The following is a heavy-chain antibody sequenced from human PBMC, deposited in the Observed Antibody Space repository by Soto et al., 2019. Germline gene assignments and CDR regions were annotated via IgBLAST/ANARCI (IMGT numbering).Heavy chain of an antibody. CDR3: AGPRVGELFVAFES. V-gene: IGHV1-69*13. Sequence: SVKVSCPASGGTFSSYAISWVRQAPGQGLEWMGGIIPIFGTANYAQKFQGRVTITADESTSTAYMELSSLRSEDTAVYYCAGPRVGELFVAFESWGQGTMVTVSS. CDR2: IIPIFGTA. J-gene: IGHJ3*02. D-gene: IGHD3-10*01. CDR1: GGTFSSYA.